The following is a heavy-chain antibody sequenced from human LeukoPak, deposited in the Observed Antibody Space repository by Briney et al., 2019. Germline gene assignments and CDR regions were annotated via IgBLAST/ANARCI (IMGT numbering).Heavy chain of an antibody. V-gene: IGHV4-59*01. Sequence: PSETLSLTCTVSNGSISAFYWSWIRQSPGSRLEWIGYIYHSGSTNYNPSLESRVTISVDKSKNHFSLKMKSVTAADTAVYYCARDRSGWIDFWGQGTLVSVSS. D-gene: IGHD3-3*01. J-gene: IGHJ4*02. CDR2: IYHSGST. CDR3: ARDRSGWIDF. CDR1: NGSISAFY.